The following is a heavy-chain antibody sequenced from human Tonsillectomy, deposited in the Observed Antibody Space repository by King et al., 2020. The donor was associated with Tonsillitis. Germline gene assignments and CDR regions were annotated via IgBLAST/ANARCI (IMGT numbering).Heavy chain of an antibody. CDR3: ARGLTLTDYYASSGYRRPPFLDY. D-gene: IGHD3-22*01. CDR1: GDSISSGGYS. V-gene: IGHV4-30-4*07. Sequence: QLQESGPGLVKPSQTLSLTCAVSGDSISSGGYSWSWLRQPPEKGLEWFVYIYYNGKTYYNPSLKRLITISVDTAKNQFSLMLTSVTAAGTAVYCCARGLTLTDYYASSGYRRPPFLDYWGQGTLVTVSS. CDR2: IYYNGKT. J-gene: IGHJ4*02.